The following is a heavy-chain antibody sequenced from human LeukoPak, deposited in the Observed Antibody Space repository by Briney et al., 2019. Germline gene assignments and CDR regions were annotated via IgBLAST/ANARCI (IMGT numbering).Heavy chain of an antibody. J-gene: IGHJ4*02. CDR2: IYPGDSDT. V-gene: IGHV5-51*01. Sequence: GESLKISCKGSGYSFTSYLIGWVRQIPEKGLEWMGIIYPGDSDTRYSPSFQGQVTISADKSISTAYLQWSSLKASDTAMYYCARVGVNTMVRGVIITYEFDYWGQGTLVTVSS. CDR3: ARVGVNTMVRGVIITYEFDY. CDR1: GYSFTSYL. D-gene: IGHD3-10*01.